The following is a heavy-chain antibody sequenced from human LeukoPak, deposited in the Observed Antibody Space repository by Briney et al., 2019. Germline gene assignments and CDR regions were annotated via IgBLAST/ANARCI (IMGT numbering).Heavy chain of an antibody. V-gene: IGHV4-34*01. CDR1: GGSFSGYY. CDR3: ARALMIYSSGWYSAYFQH. J-gene: IGHJ1*01. D-gene: IGHD6-19*01. CDR2: INHSGST. Sequence: SETLSLTCAVYGGSFSGYYWSWIRQPPGKGLEWIGEINHSGSTNYNPSLKSRVTISVDTSKNQFSLKLSSVTAADTAVYYCARALMIYSSGWYSAYFQHRGQGTLVTVSS.